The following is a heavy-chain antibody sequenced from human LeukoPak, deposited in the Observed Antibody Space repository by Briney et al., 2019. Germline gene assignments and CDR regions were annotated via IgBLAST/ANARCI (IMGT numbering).Heavy chain of an antibody. CDR2: IGDGDTT. D-gene: IGHD3-22*01. J-gene: IGHJ4*02. V-gene: IGHV3-23*01. Sequence: GGSLRLSCVGSGFTFNNYAMSWVRQAPGKGLEWVSTIGDGDTTYYADSGKGRFTISRDNSKNTLYLQLNSLRVEDTAVYYCARGSGYSSYSYSDYWGQGTLVTVSS. CDR1: GFTFNNYA. CDR3: ARGSGYSSYSYSDY.